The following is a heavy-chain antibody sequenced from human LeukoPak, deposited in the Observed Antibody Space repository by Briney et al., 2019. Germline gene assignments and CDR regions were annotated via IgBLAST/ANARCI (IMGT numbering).Heavy chain of an antibody. CDR3: ANIFGGNSRRSDY. D-gene: IGHD4-23*01. V-gene: IGHV3-15*01. CDR1: GFTFSSAW. Sequence: PGGSLGLSCAASGFTFSSAWMSWVRQAPGQGLEWLGRIKTKTDGGTTDYAAPVKGRFTISRDDSKDTLYLQMNSLKSDDTAVYYCANIFGGNSRRSDYWGQGTLVTVSS. CDR2: IKTKTDGGTT. J-gene: IGHJ4*02.